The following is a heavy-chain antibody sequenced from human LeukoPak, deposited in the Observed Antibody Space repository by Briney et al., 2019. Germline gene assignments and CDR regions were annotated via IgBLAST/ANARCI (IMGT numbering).Heavy chain of an antibody. CDR3: ATGAGSGNNRPPDVFDI. Sequence: GGSLRLSCEASGLTFSRYWMHWVRQPPGGGLVWVSRINPDGSTTKYADSVKGRCTISRDNAKNTLYLQMNSLGVEDTATYHCATGAGSGNNRPPDVFDIWGQGALVTVSS. D-gene: IGHD4-23*01. CDR1: GLTFSRYW. J-gene: IGHJ3*02. CDR2: INPDGSTT. V-gene: IGHV3-74*01.